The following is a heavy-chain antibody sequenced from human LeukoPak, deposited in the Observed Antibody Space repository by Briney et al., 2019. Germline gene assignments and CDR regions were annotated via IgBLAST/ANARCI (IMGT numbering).Heavy chain of an antibody. CDR2: ISSSSSYI. CDR1: GFTFSSYS. CDR3: ARVGGDIVVVPAATPYYYGMDV. J-gene: IGHJ6*02. Sequence: GGSLRLSCAASGFTFSSYSMNWVRQAPGKGLEWVSSISSSSSYIYYADSVKGRFTISRDNAKNSLYLQMNSLRAEDTAVYYCARVGGDIVVVPAATPYYYGMDVWGQGTTVTVSS. D-gene: IGHD2-2*01. V-gene: IGHV3-21*01.